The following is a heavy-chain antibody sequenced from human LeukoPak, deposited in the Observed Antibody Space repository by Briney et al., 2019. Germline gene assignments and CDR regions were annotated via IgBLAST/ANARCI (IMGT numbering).Heavy chain of an antibody. J-gene: IGHJ4*02. V-gene: IGHV3-13*01. Sequence: GGSLRLSCAASGFTFSSYDMHWVRHATGKGLEWVSAIGTAGDTYYPGSVKGRFTISRENAKNSLYLQMNSLRAGDTAVYYCARVDSSGWYFDYWGQGTLVTVSS. CDR1: GFTFSSYD. CDR2: IGTAGDT. CDR3: ARVDSSGWYFDY. D-gene: IGHD6-19*01.